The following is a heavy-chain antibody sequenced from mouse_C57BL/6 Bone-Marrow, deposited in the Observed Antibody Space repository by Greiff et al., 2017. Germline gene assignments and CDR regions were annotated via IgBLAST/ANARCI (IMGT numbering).Heavy chain of an antibody. V-gene: IGHV14-4*01. D-gene: IGHD1-1*01. Sequence: ESGAELVRPGASVKLSCTASGFNIKDDYMHWVKQRPEQGLEWIGWIDPENGDTEYASKFQGKATITADTSSNTAYLQLSSLTSEDTAVYYCTTGTVVADWYFDVWGTGTTVTVSS. CDR2: IDPENGDT. CDR3: TTGTVVADWYFDV. CDR1: GFNIKDDY. J-gene: IGHJ1*03.